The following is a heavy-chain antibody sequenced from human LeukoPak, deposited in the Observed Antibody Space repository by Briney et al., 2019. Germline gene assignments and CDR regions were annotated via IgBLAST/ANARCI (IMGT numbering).Heavy chain of an antibody. CDR1: GYTFTGYY. D-gene: IGHD6-19*01. Sequence: ASVKVSCKASGYTFTGYYMHWVRQAPGQGIEWMGWINPNSGDTNYAQKFQGRVTMTRDTSINTAYMELSRLRSDDTAVYYCARGGELVAGTSFFDYWGQGTLVTVSS. J-gene: IGHJ4*02. CDR2: INPNSGDT. V-gene: IGHV1-2*02. CDR3: ARGGELVAGTSFFDY.